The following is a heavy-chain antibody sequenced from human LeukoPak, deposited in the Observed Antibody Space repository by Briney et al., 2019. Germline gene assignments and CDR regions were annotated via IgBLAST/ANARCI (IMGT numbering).Heavy chain of an antibody. CDR3: ARDPISAYYYDSSGAETPGVGMDV. CDR2: INSDGSST. CDR1: GFTFSSYG. V-gene: IGHV3-74*01. J-gene: IGHJ6*02. D-gene: IGHD3-22*01. Sequence: GGSLRLSCAASGFTFSSYGMHWVRQAPGKGLVWVSRINSDGSSTSYADSVKGRFTISRDNAKNTLYLQMNSLSAEDTAVYYCARDPISAYYYDSSGAETPGVGMDVWGQGTTVTVSS.